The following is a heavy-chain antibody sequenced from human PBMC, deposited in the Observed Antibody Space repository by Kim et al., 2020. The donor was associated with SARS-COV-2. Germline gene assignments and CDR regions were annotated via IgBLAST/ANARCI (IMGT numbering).Heavy chain of an antibody. CDR1: GFTFGDYA. D-gene: IGHD2-15*01. J-gene: IGHJ6*01. Sequence: GGSLRLSWSASGFTFGDYALTWYRQAPGQRLEWVGFVRTETYRATTRYAASVEGRFTISRDDSNSIAYLQMDSLKIEDTAVYYCARDRSSSVVADVWGQG. V-gene: IGHV3-49*03. CDR2: VRTETYRATT. CDR3: ARDRSSSVVADV.